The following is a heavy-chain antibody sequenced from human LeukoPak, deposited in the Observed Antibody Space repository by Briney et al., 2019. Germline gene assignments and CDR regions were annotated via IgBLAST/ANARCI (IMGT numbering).Heavy chain of an antibody. J-gene: IGHJ6*03. CDR3: ARAPPYCTDGVCYSYFYYMDV. V-gene: IGHV1-18*04. D-gene: IGHD2-8*01. Sequence: GASVTVSCRASGYTFTSYGINWVRQGPGEGLERMGWISGNNGNTNYAQKLQGRVTMTRDTSTSTAYMELRGLRSDDTAVYYCARAPPYCTDGVCYSYFYYMDVWGRGTTVTVSS. CDR2: ISGNNGNT. CDR1: GYTFTSYG.